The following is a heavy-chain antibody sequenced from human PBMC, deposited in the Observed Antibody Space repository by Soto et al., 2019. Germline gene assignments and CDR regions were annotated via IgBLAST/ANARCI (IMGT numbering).Heavy chain of an antibody. V-gene: IGHV2-5*02. CDR1: GFSLSTSGVG. Sequence: QITLKESGPTLVKPTQTLTLTCTFSGFSLSTSGVGVGWIRQPPGKALEWLALIYWDDDKRYSPSLKSRLTITKDTSKNQVVLTMSNMDPVDTATYYSAHTTDFWSGYHPFDYWGQGTLVTVSS. CDR3: AHTTDFWSGYHPFDY. CDR2: IYWDDDK. D-gene: IGHD3-3*01. J-gene: IGHJ4*02.